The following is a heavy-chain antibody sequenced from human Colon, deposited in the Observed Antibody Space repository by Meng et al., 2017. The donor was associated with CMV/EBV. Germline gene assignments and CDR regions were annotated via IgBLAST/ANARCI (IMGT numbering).Heavy chain of an antibody. Sequence: QRQLQEAGPGLVKPSEALSLPCMVSVGSISSSTYYWGWIRQTPGKGLEWIGNIYYSGYTYYNPSLKSRLTISVDTSKNQFSLKLTSVTAADTAVYYCATDYGDYYFDRWGQGTLVTVSS. D-gene: IGHD4-17*01. CDR2: IYYSGYT. V-gene: IGHV4-39*07. CDR1: VGSISSSTYY. CDR3: ATDYGDYYFDR. J-gene: IGHJ4*02.